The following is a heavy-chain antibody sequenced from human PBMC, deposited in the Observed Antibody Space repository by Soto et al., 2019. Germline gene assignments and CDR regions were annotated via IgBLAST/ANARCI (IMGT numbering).Heavy chain of an antibody. Sequence: QVQLVESGGGAVQPGGSRRLSCAASEFTFSNYAMHWVRQAPGXXLXGLAVILYDGNNKYYADSVEGRFTISRDNSKNTVYLQMNSLRLEDTAVYYCARGPSYSDSYFDHWGQGTLVTVSS. D-gene: IGHD4-17*01. CDR3: ARGPSYSDSYFDH. J-gene: IGHJ4*02. CDR2: ILYDGNNK. V-gene: IGHV3-30*03. CDR1: EFTFSNYA.